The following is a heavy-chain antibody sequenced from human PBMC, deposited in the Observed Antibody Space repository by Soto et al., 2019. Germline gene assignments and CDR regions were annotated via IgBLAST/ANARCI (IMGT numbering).Heavy chain of an antibody. CDR3: AREPSPRHYYDSSGYYDY. V-gene: IGHV1-3*01. Sequence: ASVKVSCKASGYTFTSYARHWVRPAPGQRLEWMGWINAGNGNTKYAQNLQGRVTMTTDTSTSTAYMELRSLRSDDTAVYYCAREPSPRHYYDSSGYYDYWGQGTLVTVSS. CDR2: INAGNGNT. CDR1: GYTFTSYA. D-gene: IGHD3-22*01. J-gene: IGHJ4*02.